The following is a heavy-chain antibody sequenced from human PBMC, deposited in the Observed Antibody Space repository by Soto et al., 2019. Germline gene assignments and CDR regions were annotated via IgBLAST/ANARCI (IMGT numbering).Heavy chain of an antibody. CDR3: ARQRDYKDSSGYSDYYYYYGMDV. V-gene: IGHV5-10-1*01. CDR2: IDPSDSYT. Sequence: GESLKISCKGSGYSFTSYWISWVRQMPGKGLEWMGRIDPSDSYTNYSPSFQGHVTISADKSISTAYLQWSSLKASDTAMYYCARQRDYKDSSGYSDYYYYYGMDVWGQGTTVTVSS. J-gene: IGHJ6*02. CDR1: GYSFTSYW. D-gene: IGHD3-22*01.